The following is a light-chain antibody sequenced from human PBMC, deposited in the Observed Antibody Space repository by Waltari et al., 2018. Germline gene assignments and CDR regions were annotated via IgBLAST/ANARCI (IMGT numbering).Light chain of an antibody. CDR1: ELGSKY. V-gene: IGLV3-1*01. J-gene: IGLJ3*02. CDR2: KDN. Sequence: SYELTQPPSVSVSSGQTASITCPGDELGSKYTNWYQQESGQSPGLVIFKDNHRPPGIPERFSGSTFGNTATLTISGTRAMDEADYYCQTWDSDTAMVFGGGTKLTVL. CDR3: QTWDSDTAMV.